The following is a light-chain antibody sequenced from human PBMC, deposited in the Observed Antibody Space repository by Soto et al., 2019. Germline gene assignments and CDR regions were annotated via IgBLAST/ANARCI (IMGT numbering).Light chain of an antibody. CDR3: SSYTSSSTYV. CDR2: EVI. J-gene: IGLJ1*01. Sequence: SVLTQPRSWSGSPGGSGSLSCTGTSSDVGGYNYVSWYQQHPGKAPKLMIYEVIDRPSGISSRFSGSKSGNTASLTISGLQAEDEADYYCSSYTSSSTYVFGTGTKVTVL. V-gene: IGLV2-14*01. CDR1: SSDVGGYNY.